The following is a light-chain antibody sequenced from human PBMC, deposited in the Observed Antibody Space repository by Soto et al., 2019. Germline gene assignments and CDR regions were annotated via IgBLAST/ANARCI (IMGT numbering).Light chain of an antibody. Sequence: QSVLTQPPSASGTPGQRVTISCSGSSSNIGSNTVNWYQQLPGTAPKLLIYSNNQRPSGIPDRFSGSESGTSASLAISGPQSEDEADYYCAAWDDSLNGALFGGGTQLTVL. CDR2: SNN. V-gene: IGLV1-44*01. CDR1: SSNIGSNT. CDR3: AAWDDSLNGAL. J-gene: IGLJ2*01.